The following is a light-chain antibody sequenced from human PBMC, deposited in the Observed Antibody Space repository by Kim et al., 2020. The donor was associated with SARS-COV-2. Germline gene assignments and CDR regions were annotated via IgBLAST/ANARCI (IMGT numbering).Light chain of an antibody. J-gene: IGKJ4*01. CDR2: RAS. CDR1: QSIDMW. V-gene: IGKV1-5*03. CDR3: QQYNDYSLT. Sequence: DIQMTQSPSTVSASVGDRVSITCRASQSIDMWLAWLQQKPGKAPKLLIQRASNLESGIPSRFRGGGSGTEFTLTISSLQPDDFATYYCQQYNDYSLTFGGGTKVDIK.